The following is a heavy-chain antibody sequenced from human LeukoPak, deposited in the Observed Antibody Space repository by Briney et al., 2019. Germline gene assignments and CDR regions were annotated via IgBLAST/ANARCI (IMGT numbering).Heavy chain of an antibody. D-gene: IGHD1-1*01. CDR1: GYTFTRYG. V-gene: IGHV1-18*01. J-gene: IGHJ6*03. CDR2: ISASSGNT. Sequence: ASVKVSCKASGYTFTRYGINWVRQAPGQGLEWMEWISASSGNTKYAQKIQGRVTLTTDTSTRTAYMELGSLRSDDTAVYYCARGTIGGVDYFYMDVWGKGTTVTVSS. CDR3: ARGTIGGVDYFYMDV.